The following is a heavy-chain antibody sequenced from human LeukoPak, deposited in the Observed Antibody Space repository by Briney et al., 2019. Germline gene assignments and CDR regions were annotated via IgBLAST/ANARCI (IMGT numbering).Heavy chain of an antibody. CDR3: AKPLPRYYYYYMDV. J-gene: IGHJ6*03. Sequence: GGSLRLSCAASGFTFSSYAMSWVRQAPGKEPEWVSAISGSADSTYYADSVKGRFTISRDNSKNTLYLQVNSLRAEDTAVYYCAKPLPRYYYYYMDVWGKGTTVTVSS. CDR2: ISGSADST. V-gene: IGHV3-23*01. D-gene: IGHD1-14*01. CDR1: GFTFSSYA.